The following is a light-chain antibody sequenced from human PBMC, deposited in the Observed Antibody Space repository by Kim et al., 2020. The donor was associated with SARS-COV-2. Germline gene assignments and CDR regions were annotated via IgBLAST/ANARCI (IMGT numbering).Light chain of an antibody. V-gene: IGLV1-44*01. CDR1: SSNIGSNT. Sequence: QSVLTQPPSASGTPGQRVTISCSGSSSNIGSNTVNWCQQLPGTAPKLLIYSNNQRPSGVPDRFSGSKSGTSASLAISGLQSEDEADYYCEAWDDSLNGPVFGGGTQLTVL. CDR2: SNN. J-gene: IGLJ3*02. CDR3: EAWDDSLNGPV.